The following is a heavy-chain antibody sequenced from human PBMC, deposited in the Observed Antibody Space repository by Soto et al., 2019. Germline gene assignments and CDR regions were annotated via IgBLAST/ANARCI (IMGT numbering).Heavy chain of an antibody. D-gene: IGHD3-10*01. J-gene: IGHJ6*02. V-gene: IGHV4-30-4*01. CDR3: ARKRGYYYYGMDV. CDR1: GGSISSGDYY. CDR2: IYYSGST. Sequence: QVQLQESGPGLVKPSQTLSLTCTVSGGSISSGDYYWSWIRQPPGKGLEWIGYIYYSGSTYYNPSLKRRVXXSXDXXKHQFALKLSSVTAADTAVYYCARKRGYYYYGMDVWGQGTTVTVSS.